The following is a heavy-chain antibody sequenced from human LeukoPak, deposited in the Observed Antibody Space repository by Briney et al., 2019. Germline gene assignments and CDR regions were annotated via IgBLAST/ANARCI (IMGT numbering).Heavy chain of an antibody. CDR1: GGSISSYY. CDR3: ARGGRDYCSSTSCYRFDP. V-gene: IGHV4-59*01. J-gene: IGHJ5*02. CDR2: IYYSGST. D-gene: IGHD2-2*01. Sequence: SETLSLTCTVSGGSISSYYWSWIRQPPGKGLEWIGYIYYSGSTNYNPSLKSRVTISVDTSKNQFSLKLSSVTAADTAVYYCARGGRDYCSSTSCYRFDPWGQGTLGTVSS.